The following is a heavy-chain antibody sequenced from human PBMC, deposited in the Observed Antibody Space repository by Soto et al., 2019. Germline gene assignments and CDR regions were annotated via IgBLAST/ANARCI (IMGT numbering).Heavy chain of an antibody. J-gene: IGHJ6*03. D-gene: IGHD6-19*01. Sequence: GQGLEWMGWISAYNGNTNYAQKLQGRVTMTTDTSTSTAYMELRSLRSDDTAVYYCARAEAVAPDYYMDVWGKGTTVTVSS. V-gene: IGHV1-18*01. CDR2: ISAYNGNT. CDR3: ARAEAVAPDYYMDV.